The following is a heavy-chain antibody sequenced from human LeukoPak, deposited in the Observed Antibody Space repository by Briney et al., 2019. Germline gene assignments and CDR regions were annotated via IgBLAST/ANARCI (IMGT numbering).Heavy chain of an antibody. J-gene: IGHJ4*02. CDR3: AKEGIAAAGSGDY. CDR2: ISYDGSNK. Sequence: PGGSLRLSCAASGFTFSSYGMHWVRKAPGKGLEWVAVISYDGSNKYYADSVKGRFTISRDNSKNTLYLQMNSLRAEDTAVYYCAKEGIAAAGSGDYWGQGTPVTVSS. CDR1: GFTFSSYG. V-gene: IGHV3-30*18. D-gene: IGHD6-13*01.